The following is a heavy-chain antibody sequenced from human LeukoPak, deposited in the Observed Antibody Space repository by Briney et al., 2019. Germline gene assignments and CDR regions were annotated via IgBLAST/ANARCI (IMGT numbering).Heavy chain of an antibody. CDR1: GFTFSSYS. V-gene: IGHV3-48*01. Sequence: GGSLRLSCAASGFTFSSYSMNWVRQAPGKGLEWVSYISSSSSSRYYAESVKGRFTISRDNAKNSLYPQMNSLRADDTAVYYCARDRTGYGISCYVPEHFWGQGTLVTVSS. D-gene: IGHD6-13*01. CDR3: ARDRTGYGISCYVPEHF. J-gene: IGHJ4*02. CDR2: ISSSSSSR.